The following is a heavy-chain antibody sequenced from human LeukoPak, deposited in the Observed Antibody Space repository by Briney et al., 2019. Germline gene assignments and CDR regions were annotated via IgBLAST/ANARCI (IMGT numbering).Heavy chain of an antibody. CDR2: ISGSGGST. J-gene: IGHJ4*02. V-gene: IGHV3-23*01. CDR3: AKSDYSASPGY. D-gene: IGHD4-4*01. Sequence: GGSLRLSCAASGFTFSNYAMRWVRQAPGKGLECVSAISGSGGSTYYADSVKGRFTISRDNSKSTLYLQMDSLRAEDTAVYYCAKSDYSASPGYWGQGTLVTVSS. CDR1: GFTFSNYA.